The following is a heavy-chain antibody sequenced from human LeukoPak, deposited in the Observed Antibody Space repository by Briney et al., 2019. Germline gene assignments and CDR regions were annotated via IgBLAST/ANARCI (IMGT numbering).Heavy chain of an antibody. J-gene: IGHJ5*02. CDR1: GYTFNTYG. CDR2: INTDNGNT. V-gene: IGHV1-18*01. D-gene: IGHD2-21*02. Sequence: GASVKLSCKASGYTFNTYGISWVRQAPGQRPEWMGWINTDNGNTKYAQKFQGRVTMTTDTSTSTPYMELSSLRSDDTAVYYCARKGCTGDCYRFDPWGQGTLVTVSS. CDR3: ARKGCTGDCYRFDP.